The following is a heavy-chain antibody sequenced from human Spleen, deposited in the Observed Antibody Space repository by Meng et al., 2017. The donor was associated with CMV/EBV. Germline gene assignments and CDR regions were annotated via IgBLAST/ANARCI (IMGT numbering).Heavy chain of an antibody. V-gene: IGHV3-7*01. CDR1: GFSFSNYW. CDR2: INQDGSEK. J-gene: IGHJ6*02. D-gene: IGHD2-21*01. Sequence: GESLKISCVASGFSFSNYWMSWVRQAPGKGLEWVANINQDGSEKYYVDSMKGRFTISRDNARSLLYLQMNSLRAEDTAVYYCARDWADCGGDCYAGVFKHYYGMDVWGQGTTVTVSS. CDR3: ARDWADCGGDCYAGVFKHYYGMDV.